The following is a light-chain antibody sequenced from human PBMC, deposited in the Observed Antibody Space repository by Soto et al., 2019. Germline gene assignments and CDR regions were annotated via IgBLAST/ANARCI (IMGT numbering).Light chain of an antibody. CDR2: LNSDGSH. CDR1: SGHSSYA. J-gene: IGLJ1*01. CDR3: QTWGTGIHV. Sequence: QSVLTQSPSASASLGASVKLTCTLSSGHSSYAIAWHQQQPEKGPRYLMKLNSDGSHSKGDGLPDRFSGSSSGAERYLIISSLQSEDEADYYCQTWGTGIHVFGTGTKVTVL. V-gene: IGLV4-69*01.